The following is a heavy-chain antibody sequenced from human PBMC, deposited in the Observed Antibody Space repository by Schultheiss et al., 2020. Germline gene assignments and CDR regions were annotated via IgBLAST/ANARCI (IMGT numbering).Heavy chain of an antibody. CDR1: GGSISSYY. Sequence: SETLSLTCTVSGGSISSYYWSWIRQPPGKGLEWIGYIYYSGSTNYNPSLKSRVTISVDTSKNQFSLKLSSVTAADTAVYYCARGQHTTVTTNYYYYMDVWGKGATVTVSS. CDR2: IYYSGST. V-gene: IGHV4-59*01. CDR3: ARGQHTTVTTNYYYYMDV. J-gene: IGHJ6*03. D-gene: IGHD4-17*01.